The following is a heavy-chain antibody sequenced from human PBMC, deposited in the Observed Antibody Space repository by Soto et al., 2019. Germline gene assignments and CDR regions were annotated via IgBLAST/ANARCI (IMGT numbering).Heavy chain of an antibody. Sequence: QVQLQESGPGLVKPSETLSLTCTVSGGSIGSYFWNWIRQPPGSGLGWIGYIYYSGNTNYNPSLKSRVAISVDTSKNQFSLKLYSVTAADTAIYYCARGRSEDYGDDSEALDIWGQGTMVTVSS. CDR3: ARGRSEDYGDDSEALDI. D-gene: IGHD4-17*01. J-gene: IGHJ3*02. CDR1: GGSIGSYF. CDR2: IYYSGNT. V-gene: IGHV4-59*01.